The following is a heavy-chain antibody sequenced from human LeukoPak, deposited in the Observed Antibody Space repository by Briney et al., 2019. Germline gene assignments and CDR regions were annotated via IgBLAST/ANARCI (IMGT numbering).Heavy chain of an antibody. V-gene: IGHV1-8*01. CDR2: MNPNSGNT. D-gene: IGHD3-16*02. CDR3: ARGVNRRSNNNWFDP. Sequence: ASVKVSCKASGYTFTSYDINWVRQATGQGLEWMGWMNPNSGNTGYAQKFQGRVTMTRNTSISTAYMELSSLRSEDMAVYYCARGVNRRSNNNWFDPWGQGTLVTVSS. J-gene: IGHJ5*02. CDR1: GYTFTSYD.